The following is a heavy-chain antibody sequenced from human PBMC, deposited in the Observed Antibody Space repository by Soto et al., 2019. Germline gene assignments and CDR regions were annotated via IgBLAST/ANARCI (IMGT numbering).Heavy chain of an antibody. Sequence: PSETLSLTCTVSGDSVSSGNYYWSWIRQPPGKGLEWIGHIYYNGSTNYNPSLKSRVTISLDTSKNQFSLKLSSVTAADTAVYYCALRYCGRSTCPPLNSYFYIDVWGKGTTVTVSS. CDR2: IYYNGST. V-gene: IGHV4-61*01. D-gene: IGHD2-21*01. CDR1: GDSVSSGNYY. J-gene: IGHJ6*03. CDR3: ALRYCGRSTCPPLNSYFYIDV.